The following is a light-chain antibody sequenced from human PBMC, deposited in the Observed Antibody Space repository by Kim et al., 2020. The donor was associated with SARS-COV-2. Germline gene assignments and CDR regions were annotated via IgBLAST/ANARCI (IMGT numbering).Light chain of an antibody. V-gene: IGKV4-1*01. Sequence: DIVMTQSPDSLAVSLGERATINCKSSQSVLYSSNNKNYLAWYQQKPGQPPKLLINWASTRESGVPDRFSGSGSGTDFTLTLTNLQAEDVAVYYCQQYYDTTGTFGQGTKVEIK. CDR3: QQYYDTTGT. J-gene: IGKJ1*01. CDR1: QSVLYSSNNKNY. CDR2: WAS.